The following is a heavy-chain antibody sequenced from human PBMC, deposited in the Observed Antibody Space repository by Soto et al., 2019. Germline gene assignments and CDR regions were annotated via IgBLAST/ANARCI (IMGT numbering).Heavy chain of an antibody. CDR2: MYRSGTT. J-gene: IGHJ4*02. CDR3: ARGLYSSSWYVDS. CDR1: GASTSSGGYF. V-gene: IGHV4-31*03. Sequence: QVHLQESGPRLVKPSQTLSLTCTVSGASTSSGGYFWSWIRQQPGKGLEWIGHMYRSGTTYYNPSLKSRVTISVDTSKNQFYLRVTSATAADTAVYYCARGLYSSSWYVDSWGLGTLATVSS. D-gene: IGHD6-13*01.